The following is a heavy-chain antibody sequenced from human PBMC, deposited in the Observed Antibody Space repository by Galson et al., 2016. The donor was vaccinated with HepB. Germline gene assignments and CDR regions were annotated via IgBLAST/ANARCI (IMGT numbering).Heavy chain of an antibody. CDR2: IYSGGNT. CDR1: GSTFSSYS. CDR3: ATSPSRGY. Sequence: SLRLSCAASGSTFSSYSMNWVRQAPGKGLEWVSVIYSGGNTFYADSVKGRFTISRDTSKNTLYLQMNSLRAEDTAVYYCATSPSRGYWGQGTLVTVSS. J-gene: IGHJ4*02. D-gene: IGHD2-2*01. V-gene: IGHV3-66*01.